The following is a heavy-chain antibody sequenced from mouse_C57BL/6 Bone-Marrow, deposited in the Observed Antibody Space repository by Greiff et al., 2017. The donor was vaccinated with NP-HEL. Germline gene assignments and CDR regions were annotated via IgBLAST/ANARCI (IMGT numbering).Heavy chain of an antibody. CDR1: GFNIKDDY. D-gene: IGHD2-5*01. CDR3: TVSYSNYWFAY. J-gene: IGHJ3*01. CDR2: IDPENGDT. V-gene: IGHV14-4*01. Sequence: VQLQQSGAELVRPGASVKLSCTASGFNIKDDYMHWVKQRPEQGLEWIGWIDPENGDTEYASKSQGKATITADTSSNTAYLQLSSLTSEDTAVYYCTVSYSNYWFAYWGQGTLVTVSA.